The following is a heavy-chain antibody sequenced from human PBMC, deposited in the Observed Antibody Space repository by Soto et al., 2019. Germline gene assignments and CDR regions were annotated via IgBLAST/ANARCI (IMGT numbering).Heavy chain of an antibody. J-gene: IGHJ5*02. V-gene: IGHV1-24*01. CDR1: GYSLNELS. D-gene: IGHD3-10*01. CDR2: FNPEDDEK. Sequence: QVKLVQSGAEVKKPGASMKVSCKVSGYSLNELSMHWVRQVPGKGLEWMGGFNPEDDEKVYAQKFQGRVTMTEDTSTHTAYMELRSLRSEDTAIYYCASGPPMVRGVAWRWFDPWGQGTLVTVSS. CDR3: ASGPPMVRGVAWRWFDP.